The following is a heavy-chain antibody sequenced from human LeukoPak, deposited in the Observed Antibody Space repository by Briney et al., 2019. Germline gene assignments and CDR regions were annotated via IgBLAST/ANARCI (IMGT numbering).Heavy chain of an antibody. CDR3: ARDSGNDFGAN. CDR2: ITGSGGST. D-gene: IGHD4-17*01. J-gene: IGHJ4*02. CDR1: GFSFSNYA. V-gene: IGHV3-23*01. Sequence: GGSLRLSCAASGFSFSNYAMSWVRQAPGKGLEWVSAITGSGGSTYYADSVKGRFTISRDNSKNTLYLQMNSLRAEDTAVYYCARDSGNDFGANWGQGTLVTVSS.